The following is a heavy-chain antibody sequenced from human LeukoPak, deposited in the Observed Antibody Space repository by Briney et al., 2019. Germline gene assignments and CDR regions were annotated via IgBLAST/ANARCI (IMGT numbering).Heavy chain of an antibody. CDR3: ARAGNWNDLDY. CDR2: IGYVHNSGST. CDR1: GYGFTSYW. J-gene: IGHJ4*02. Sequence: ESLKISCKGSGYGFTSYWISWVRQMPGKGLEWIGYIGYVHNSGSTNYSPSLKSRVTISLDTSKNQFSLKLNSVTAADTAVYYCARAGNWNDLDYWGQGTLVTVSS. D-gene: IGHD1-1*01. V-gene: IGHV4-59*01.